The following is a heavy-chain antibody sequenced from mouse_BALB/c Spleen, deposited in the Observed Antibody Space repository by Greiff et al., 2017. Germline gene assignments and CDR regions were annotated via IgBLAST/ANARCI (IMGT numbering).Heavy chain of an antibody. CDR3: ARNYDYAMDY. D-gene: IGHD1-1*02. CDR1: GYTFTSYW. J-gene: IGHJ4*01. Sequence: VQLQQSGPQLVRPGASVKISCKASGYTFTSYWMHWVKQRPGQGLEWIGEINPSNGRTNYNEKFKSKATLTVDKSSSTAYMQLSSLTSEDSAVYYCARNYDYAMDYWGQGTSVTVSS. V-gene: IGHV1S81*02. CDR2: INPSNGRT.